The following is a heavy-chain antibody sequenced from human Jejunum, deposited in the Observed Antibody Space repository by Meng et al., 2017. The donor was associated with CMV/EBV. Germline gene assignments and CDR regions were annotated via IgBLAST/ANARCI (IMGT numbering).Heavy chain of an antibody. CDR3: ASTGPLYGLYFCY. CDR2: IKQDGSAT. CDR1: GFTYSNFW. D-gene: IGHD2-8*01. Sequence: SGFTYSNFWMSWVRQSPGMGLEWVANIKQDGSATYYADSVKGRFTISRDNAKNSLYLQMDNLRADDTAVYYCASTGPLYGLYFCYWGQGTLVTVSS. V-gene: IGHV3-7*01. J-gene: IGHJ4*02.